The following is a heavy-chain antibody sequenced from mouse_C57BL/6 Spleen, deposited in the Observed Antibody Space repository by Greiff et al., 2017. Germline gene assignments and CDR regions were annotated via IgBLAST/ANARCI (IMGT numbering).Heavy chain of an antibody. Sequence: VKLMESGPGLVQPSQSLSITCTVSGFSLTSYGVHWVRQSPGKGLEWLGVIWSGGSTDYNAAFISRLSISKDNSKSQVFFKMNSLQADDTAIYYCARIFITTVVATSYYAMDYWGQGTSVTVSS. J-gene: IGHJ4*01. CDR1: GFSLTSYG. CDR2: IWSGGST. V-gene: IGHV2-2*01. CDR3: ARIFITTVVATSYYAMDY. D-gene: IGHD1-1*01.